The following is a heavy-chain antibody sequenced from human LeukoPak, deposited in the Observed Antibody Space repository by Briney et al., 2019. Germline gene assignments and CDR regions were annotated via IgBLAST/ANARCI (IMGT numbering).Heavy chain of an antibody. Sequence: GGSPRLSCAASGFTFRSYSMNWVRQAPGKGLEWVGRMKSNRDGGTTDYAAPVKGRFTISRDDSKNTVYLQMNDLKTEDTAVYCTTDRKWCTYNWGQGTLVTVSS. J-gene: IGHJ4*02. CDR3: TTDRKWCTYN. CDR2: MKSNRDGGTT. V-gene: IGHV3-15*01. CDR1: GFTFRSYS. D-gene: IGHD2-8*02.